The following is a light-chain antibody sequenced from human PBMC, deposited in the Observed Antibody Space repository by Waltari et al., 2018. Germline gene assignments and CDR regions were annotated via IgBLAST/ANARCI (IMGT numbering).Light chain of an antibody. J-gene: IGLJ1*01. V-gene: IGLV2-14*03. CDR2: DVS. CDR3: SSYTSSSTYV. CDR1: RRDVRGYND. Sequence: QSALTPPASGSGSPGQPIPISSPGPRRDVRGYNDGPWYQHTPGKAPKLMIYDVSKRPSGVSNRFSGSKSGNTASLTISGLQAEDEADYYCSSYTSSSTYVFGTGTKVTVL.